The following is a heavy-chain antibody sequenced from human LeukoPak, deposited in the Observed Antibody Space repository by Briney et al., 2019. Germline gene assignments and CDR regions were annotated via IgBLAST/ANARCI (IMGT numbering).Heavy chain of an antibody. CDR2: ISGSGAST. Sequence: GGSLRLSCLTSGFTFSTNAMSWVRQAPGKGLEWVSGISGSGASTYYADSVTGRFTISRDNSRNTLYLQMNSLRGDDTAVYYCAKDVGKWESLHFFDYWGQGTLVTVSS. J-gene: IGHJ4*02. D-gene: IGHD1-26*01. CDR1: GFTFSTNA. V-gene: IGHV3-23*01. CDR3: AKDVGKWESLHFFDY.